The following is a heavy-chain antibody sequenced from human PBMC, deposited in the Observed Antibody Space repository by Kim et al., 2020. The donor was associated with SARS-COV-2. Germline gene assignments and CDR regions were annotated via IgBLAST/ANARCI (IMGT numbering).Heavy chain of an antibody. Sequence: GGSLRLSCAASGFTFSSYAMSWVRQAPGKGLEWVSAISGSGGSTYYADSVKGRFTISRDNSKNTLYLQMNSLRAEDTAVYYCAKGRSKPRGVGPDGMDVWGQGTTVTVSS. D-gene: IGHD3-10*01. V-gene: IGHV3-23*01. CDR3: AKGRSKPRGVGPDGMDV. CDR1: GFTFSSYA. J-gene: IGHJ6*02. CDR2: ISGSGGST.